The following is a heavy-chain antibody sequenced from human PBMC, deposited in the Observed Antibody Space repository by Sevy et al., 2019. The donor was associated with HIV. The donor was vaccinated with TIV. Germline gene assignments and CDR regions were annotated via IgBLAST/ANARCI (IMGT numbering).Heavy chain of an antibody. CDR1: GFTFSSYW. V-gene: IGHV3-7*03. Sequence: GGSLRLSCAASGFTFSSYWMSWVRQAPGKGLEWVANIKQDGSEKYYVDSVKGRFTISRDNAKNSLYRKMNSLKAEDTAGYYCGGDWECTGGVCYFMDVWGQGTTVTVSS. D-gene: IGHD2-8*02. CDR2: IKQDGSEK. J-gene: IGHJ6*02. CDR3: GGDWECTGGVCYFMDV.